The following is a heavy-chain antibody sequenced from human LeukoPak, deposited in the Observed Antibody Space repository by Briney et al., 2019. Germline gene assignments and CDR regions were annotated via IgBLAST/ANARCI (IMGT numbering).Heavy chain of an antibody. CDR1: GFTFSSYS. D-gene: IGHD6-13*01. Sequence: GSLRLSCAASGFTFSSYSMNWVRQAPGKGLEWISYISSTSSTIYYGDSVKGRFTISRDNAKNSLYLQMNSLRAEDTAVYYCAREMTGYSSSAIDYWGQGTLVTVSS. CDR3: AREMTGYSSSAIDY. V-gene: IGHV3-48*01. CDR2: ISSTSSTI. J-gene: IGHJ4*02.